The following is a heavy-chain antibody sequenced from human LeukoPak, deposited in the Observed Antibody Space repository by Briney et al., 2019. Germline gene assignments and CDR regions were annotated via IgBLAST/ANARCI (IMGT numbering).Heavy chain of an antibody. CDR2: IRSEAYGGTT. D-gene: IGHD1-26*01. J-gene: IGHJ4*02. V-gene: IGHV3-49*04. CDR1: GFTFRDYT. Sequence: PGGSLRLSCTASGFTFRDYTMIWVRQAPGKGLEWVSFIRSEAYGGTTEYAASVKGRFTISRDDSKSIVYLEMNTLKTEDTAVYYCTRGAYSGSYWGQGTLVTVSS. CDR3: TRGAYSGSY.